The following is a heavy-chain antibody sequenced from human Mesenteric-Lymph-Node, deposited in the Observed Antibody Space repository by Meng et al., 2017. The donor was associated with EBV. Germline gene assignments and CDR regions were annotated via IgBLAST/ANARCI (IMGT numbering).Heavy chain of an antibody. CDR1: GYTFTTFA. D-gene: IGHD3-3*02. J-gene: IGHJ2*01. Sequence: QVQLVQSGYELNKPGASVTIAGEASGYTFTTFALNWVRQAPGQGLEWLGWINTDTGEPTYAQGFTGRFVFSLDTSVNTAYLQINSLKTDDTAVYYCTRELGWYFAFWGRGTLVTVSS. CDR2: INTDTGEP. V-gene: IGHV7-4-1*02. CDR3: TRELGWYFAF.